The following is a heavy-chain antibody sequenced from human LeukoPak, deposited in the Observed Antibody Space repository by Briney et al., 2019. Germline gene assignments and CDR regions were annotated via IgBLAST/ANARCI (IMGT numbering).Heavy chain of an antibody. CDR2: IIPIFGTA. D-gene: IGHD6-13*01. CDR1: GGTFSSYA. CDR3: ARVIAAAGIGWIDP. J-gene: IGHJ5*02. V-gene: IGHV1-69*05. Sequence: ASVKVSCKASGGTFSSYAISWVRQAPGQGLEWMGGIIPIFGTANYAQKFQGRVTITTDESTSTDYMELSSLRSEDTAVYYCARVIAAAGIGWIDPWGQGTLVTVSS.